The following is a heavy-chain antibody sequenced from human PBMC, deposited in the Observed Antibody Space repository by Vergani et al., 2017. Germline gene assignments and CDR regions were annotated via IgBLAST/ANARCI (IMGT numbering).Heavy chain of an antibody. D-gene: IGHD1-26*01. J-gene: IGHJ4*02. CDR1: GYTFTSYY. Sequence: QVQLVQSGAEVKKPGASVKVSCKASGYTFTSYYMHWVRQAPGQGLEWMGIINPSGGSTSYAQKFQGRVTMTRDTSTSTVYMEMTSLRSEDTAVYYCARWRGELPGADYWGQGTLVTVS. CDR2: INPSGGST. V-gene: IGHV1-46*01. CDR3: ARWRGELPGADY.